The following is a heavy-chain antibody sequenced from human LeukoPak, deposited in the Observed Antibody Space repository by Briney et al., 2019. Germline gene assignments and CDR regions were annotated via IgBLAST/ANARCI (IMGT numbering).Heavy chain of an antibody. CDR3: VREVESWWLQTLDY. CDR2: ISSSGDTI. Sequence: PGGSLRLSCAASGFTFSDYNMNWVRQAPGKGLEWASYISSSGDTIYYADSVKGRFTISRDNAKNSLSLQMNSLRAEDTAVYFCVREVESWWLQTLDYWGQGTLVSVSS. J-gene: IGHJ4*02. D-gene: IGHD2-15*01. V-gene: IGHV3-48*01. CDR1: GFTFSDYN.